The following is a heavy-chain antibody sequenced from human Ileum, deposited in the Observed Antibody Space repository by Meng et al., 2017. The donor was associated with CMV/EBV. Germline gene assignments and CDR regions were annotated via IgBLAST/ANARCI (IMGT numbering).Heavy chain of an antibody. CDR2: ISSSGDRT. V-gene: IGHV3-48*03. CDR3: ASLGFRRIDY. Sequence: GESLKISCAASGFNFSKIEMNWVRQAPRKGLEWLSYISSSGDRTYYAESVKGRFTVSRDNAKNSLYLQMNSLRAEDTAVYYCASLGFRRIDYWGQGTLVTVSS. CDR1: GFNFSKIE. J-gene: IGHJ4*02.